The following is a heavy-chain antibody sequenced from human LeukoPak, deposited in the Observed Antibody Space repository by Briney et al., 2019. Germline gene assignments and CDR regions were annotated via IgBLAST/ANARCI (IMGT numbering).Heavy chain of an antibody. J-gene: IGHJ6*02. D-gene: IGHD1-26*01. Sequence: GGSLRLSCEGSGFAFNVFGMHWIRQAPGKGLEWVANIKQDGSEKYYVDSVKGRFTISRDNAKNSLYLQMNSLRAEDTAVYYCARDRWDSPAYGMDVWGQGTTVTVSS. CDR1: GFAFNVFG. V-gene: IGHV3-7*01. CDR3: ARDRWDSPAYGMDV. CDR2: IKQDGSEK.